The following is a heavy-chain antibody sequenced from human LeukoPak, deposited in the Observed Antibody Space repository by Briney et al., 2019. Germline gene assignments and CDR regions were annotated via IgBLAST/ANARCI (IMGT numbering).Heavy chain of an antibody. CDR2: ISSSSSYI. V-gene: IGHV3-21*01. D-gene: IGHD4-17*01. J-gene: IGHJ4*02. Sequence: PGGSLRLSCAASGFTFSSYSMNWVRQAPGKGLEWVSSISSSSSYIYYADSVKGRFTISRGDAKNSLYLQMNSLRAEDTAVYYCASLHWARDTVSFDYWGQGTLVTVSS. CDR1: GFTFSSYS. CDR3: ASLHWARDTVSFDY.